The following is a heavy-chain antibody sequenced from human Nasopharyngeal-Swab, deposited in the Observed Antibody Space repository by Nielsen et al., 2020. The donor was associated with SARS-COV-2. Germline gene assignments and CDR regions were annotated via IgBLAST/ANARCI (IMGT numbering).Heavy chain of an antibody. CDR2: IYTSGST. J-gene: IGHJ6*03. V-gene: IGHV4-61*02. D-gene: IGHD3-10*01. CDR3: ARGITTLHYYYYMDV. Sequence: RQAPGKGLEWIGRIYTSGSTNYNPSLKSRVTISVDTSKNQFSLKLSSATAADTAVYYCARGITTLHYYYYMDVWGKGTTVTVSS.